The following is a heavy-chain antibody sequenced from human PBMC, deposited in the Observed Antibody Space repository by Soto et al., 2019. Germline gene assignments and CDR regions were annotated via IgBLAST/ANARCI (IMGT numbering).Heavy chain of an antibody. D-gene: IGHD5-18*01. CDR3: ARATVLDTAMALTDVYFQH. Sequence: TLSLTCTVSGGSISSGGYYWSWIRQHPGKGLEWIGYIYYSGSTYYNPSLKSRVTISVDTSKNQFSLKLSSVTAADTAVYYCARATVLDTAMALTDVYFQHWGQGTLVTVS. V-gene: IGHV4-31*03. CDR1: GGSISSGGYY. CDR2: IYYSGST. J-gene: IGHJ1*01.